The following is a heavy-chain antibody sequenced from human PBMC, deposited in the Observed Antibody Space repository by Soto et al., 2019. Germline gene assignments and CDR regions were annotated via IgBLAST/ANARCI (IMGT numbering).Heavy chain of an antibody. CDR2: IYYSGST. D-gene: IGHD6-6*01. J-gene: IGHJ4*02. V-gene: IGHV4-59*01. CDR1: GGSISSYY. Sequence: QVQLQESGPGLVKPSETLSLTCTVSGGSISSYYWSWIRQPPGKGLEWIGYIYYSGSTNYNPSLKSRVTISVDTSKNQFSLKLSSVTAADTAVYYCARFEQLVFFDYWGQGTLVTVSS. CDR3: ARFEQLVFFDY.